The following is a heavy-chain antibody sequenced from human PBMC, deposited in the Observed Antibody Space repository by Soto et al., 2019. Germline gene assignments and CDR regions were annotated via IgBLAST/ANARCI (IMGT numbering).Heavy chain of an antibody. CDR2: IYYSGST. CDR3: ARDSHDNSNYLSNWFDP. Sequence: PSETLSLTCTVSGGSISSGDYYFSCIRQPPGKGLEWIGYIYYSGSTYYNPSLKSRVTILVDTSKNQFSLKLSSVTAADTAVYYCARDSHDNSNYLSNWFDPWGQGTLVTVSS. D-gene: IGHD4-4*01. J-gene: IGHJ5*02. V-gene: IGHV4-30-4*01. CDR1: GGSISSGDYY.